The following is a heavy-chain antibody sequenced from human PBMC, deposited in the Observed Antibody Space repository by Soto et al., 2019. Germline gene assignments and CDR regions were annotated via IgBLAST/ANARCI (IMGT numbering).Heavy chain of an antibody. CDR2: INAGNGNT. Sequence: ASVKVSCKASGYTFTSYAMHWVRQAPGQRLEWMGWINAGNGNTKYSQKFQGRVTITRDTSASTAYMELSSLRSEDTAVYYCARDRGWVYSRRWYPNWFDPWGQGTLVTVSS. J-gene: IGHJ5*02. V-gene: IGHV1-3*01. D-gene: IGHD6-13*01. CDR3: ARDRGWVYSRRWYPNWFDP. CDR1: GYTFTSYA.